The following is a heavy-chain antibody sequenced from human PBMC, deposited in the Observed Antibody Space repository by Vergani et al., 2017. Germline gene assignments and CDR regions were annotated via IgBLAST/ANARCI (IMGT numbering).Heavy chain of an antibody. J-gene: IGHJ4*02. V-gene: IGHV3-15*01. CDR2: IKSKTDGGTT. CDR1: GFTFSNAW. D-gene: IGHD3-10*01. Sequence: EVQLVESGGGLVKPGGSLRLSCAASGFTFSNAWMSWVRQAPGKGLEWVGRIKSKTDGGTTDYAAPVKGRFTISRDDSKNTLYLQMNSLKTEDTAVYYCTTDVFALLWFGELWKYWGQGTLVTVSS. CDR3: TTDVFALLWFGELWKY.